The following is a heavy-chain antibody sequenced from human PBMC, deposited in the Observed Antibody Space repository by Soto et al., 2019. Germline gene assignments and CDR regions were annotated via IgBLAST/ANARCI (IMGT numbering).Heavy chain of an antibody. Sequence: EVQLVESGGGLVQPGGSLRLSCAASGFTFSSYDMHWVRQATGTGLEWVSAIGTAGDTYYPGSVKGRFTVSRENANNSWYLQMHSLRAGDTAVYYCARDRRYCRGGSCHYYYGMDVWGQGTTVTVSS. CDR3: ARDRRYCRGGSCHYYYGMDV. CDR1: GFTFSSYD. D-gene: IGHD2-15*01. V-gene: IGHV3-13*01. J-gene: IGHJ6*02. CDR2: IGTAGDT.